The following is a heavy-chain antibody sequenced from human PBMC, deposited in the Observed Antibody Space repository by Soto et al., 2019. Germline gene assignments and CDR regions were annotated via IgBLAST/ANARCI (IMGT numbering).Heavy chain of an antibody. V-gene: IGHV4-59*08. CDR3: VRQGIDYIHVLVDV. CDR2: VSYTGDT. D-gene: IGHD4-4*01. CDR1: SGPDRSHN. J-gene: IGHJ6*02. Sequence: QVQLQQSGPRLVKPSETLSLTCTVSSGPDRSHNWGWIRQPPGGGLVWIGYVSYTGDTAYNPTLRCRVTISADTSTNDISLPLNSVTAADTAVYYCVRQGIDYIHVLVDVWGQGTTVSVSS.